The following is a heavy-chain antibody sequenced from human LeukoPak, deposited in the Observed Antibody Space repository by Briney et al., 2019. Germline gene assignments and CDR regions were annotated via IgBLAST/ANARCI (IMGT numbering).Heavy chain of an antibody. CDR2: ISRSGSTI. CDR3: ARDHHGITMVRGVIIPYYYYYMDV. D-gene: IGHD3-10*01. CDR1: GFTFSDYY. Sequence: GGSLRLSCAASGFTFSDYYMSWIRQAPGKGLEWVSYISRSGSTIYYADSVKGRFTTSRDNAKNSLYLQMNSLRAEDTAVYYCARDHHGITMVRGVIIPYYYYYMDVWGKGTTVTISS. V-gene: IGHV3-11*01. J-gene: IGHJ6*03.